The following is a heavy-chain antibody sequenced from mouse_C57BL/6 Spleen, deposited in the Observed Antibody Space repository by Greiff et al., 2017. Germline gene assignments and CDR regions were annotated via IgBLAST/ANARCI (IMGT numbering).Heavy chain of an antibody. J-gene: IGHJ1*03. V-gene: IGHV1-53*01. D-gene: IGHD1-1*01. Sequence: QVQLQQPGTELVKPGASVKLSCKASGYTFTSYWMHWVKQRPGQGLEWIGNIIPSNGGTNYNEKFKSKATLTVDKSSSTAYMQLSSLTSEDSAVYYCERVYYGSSYWYFDVWGTGTTVTVSS. CDR1: GYTFTSYW. CDR2: IIPSNGGT. CDR3: ERVYYGSSYWYFDV.